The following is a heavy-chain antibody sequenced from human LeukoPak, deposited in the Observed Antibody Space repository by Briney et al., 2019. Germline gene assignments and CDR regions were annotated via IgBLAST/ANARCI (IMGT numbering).Heavy chain of an antibody. D-gene: IGHD4-11*01. CDR3: ARETTVTNNWFDP. J-gene: IGHJ5*02. CDR1: GYTFTRYG. CDR2: ISAYNGNT. Sequence: ASLKLSCKASGYTFTRYGISWVRQAPGQGIEWMGWISAYNGNTNYAQKLQGRVTITTDTSTSTAYMELRSLRSDDTAVYYCARETTVTNNWFDPWGQGTLVTVSS. V-gene: IGHV1-18*01.